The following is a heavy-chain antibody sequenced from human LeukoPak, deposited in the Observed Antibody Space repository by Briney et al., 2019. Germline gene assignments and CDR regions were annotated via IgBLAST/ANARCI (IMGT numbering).Heavy chain of an antibody. CDR2: IRYNGSDK. V-gene: IGHV3-30*02. CDR1: GFTFSTYG. CDR3: ARGNYYCGGDCYTAEYFQH. Sequence: PGGSLRLSCSASGFTFSTYGMHWVRQAPGKGLEWVAFIRYNGSDKYYADSVKGRFTISRDNAKNSLYLQMDSLRAEDTAVYYCARGNYYCGGDCYTAEYFQHWGQGTLVTVSS. J-gene: IGHJ1*01. D-gene: IGHD2-21*02.